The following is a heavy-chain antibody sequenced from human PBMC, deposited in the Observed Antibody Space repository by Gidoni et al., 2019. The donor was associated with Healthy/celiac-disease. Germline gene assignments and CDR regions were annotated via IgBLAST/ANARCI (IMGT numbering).Heavy chain of an antibody. J-gene: IGHJ6*02. Sequence: QVQLQESGPGLVKPSETLSLTCTVSGGSISSYYWSWIRQPPGKGLEWIGYIYYSGSTNYNPSLKSRVTISVDTSKNQFSLKLSSVTAADTAVYYCARAYSSSPPDVWGQGTTVTVSS. CDR3: ARAYSSSPPDV. CDR1: GGSISSYY. CDR2: IYYSGST. V-gene: IGHV4-59*01. D-gene: IGHD6-13*01.